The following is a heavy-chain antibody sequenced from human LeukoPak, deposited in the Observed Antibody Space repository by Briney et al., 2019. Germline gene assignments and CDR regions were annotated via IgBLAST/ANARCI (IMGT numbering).Heavy chain of an antibody. CDR2: ISRGSSTI. D-gene: IGHD2-2*01. CDR1: GFTFSSYT. V-gene: IGHV3-48*01. J-gene: IGHJ4*02. CDR3: ARVRDAYNYFDS. Sequence: GGSLRLSCAVSGFTFSSYTMNWVRQAPGKGLEWVSYISRGSSTIYYADSVKGRFTISRDNAKNSLYLQMNSLRAEDTAVYYCARVRDAYNYFDSWGQGTLDTVSS.